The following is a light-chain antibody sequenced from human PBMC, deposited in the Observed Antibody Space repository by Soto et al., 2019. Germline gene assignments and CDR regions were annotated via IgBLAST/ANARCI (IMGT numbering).Light chain of an antibody. CDR1: QSLLHSNGYNY. V-gene: IGKV2-28*01. CDR3: MQALQTPPT. CDR2: LGS. Sequence: DIVMTQSPLSLPVTPGEPASISCRSSQSLLHSNGYNYMDWYLQKPGQSPQRLSYLGSNRASGVPDRFSGSGSGTDFTLKISRVEAEDVGVYYCMQALQTPPTFGQGTKVDIK. J-gene: IGKJ1*01.